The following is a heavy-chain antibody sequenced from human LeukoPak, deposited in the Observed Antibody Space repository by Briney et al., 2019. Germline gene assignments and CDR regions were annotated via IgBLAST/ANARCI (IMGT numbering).Heavy chain of an antibody. CDR2: IYHSGST. CDR1: GYSISSGYY. Sequence: KTSETLSLTCAVSGYSISSGYYWGWIRQPPGKGLEWIGSIYHSGSTYYNPSLKSRVTISVDTSKNQFSLKLSSVTAADTAVYYCARLLYYYDSSGYPDYWGQGTLVTVSS. CDR3: ARLLYYYDSSGYPDY. D-gene: IGHD3-22*01. V-gene: IGHV4-38-2*01. J-gene: IGHJ4*02.